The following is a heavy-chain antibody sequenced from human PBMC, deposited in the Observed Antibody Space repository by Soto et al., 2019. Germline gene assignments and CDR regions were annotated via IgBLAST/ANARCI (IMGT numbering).Heavy chain of an antibody. J-gene: IGHJ3*02. CDR3: ARATVPVANDAFDI. D-gene: IGHD6-6*01. CDR2: IKEDGSEK. CDR1: GFAFSRHW. Sequence: GGSLRLSCAASGFAFSRHWMSWVRQAPGKGLQWVANIKEDGSEKSYVDAVKGRFTISRDNAKNSLYLQVDSLRAEDTALYFCARATVPVANDAFDIWGKGKRVT. V-gene: IGHV3-7*01.